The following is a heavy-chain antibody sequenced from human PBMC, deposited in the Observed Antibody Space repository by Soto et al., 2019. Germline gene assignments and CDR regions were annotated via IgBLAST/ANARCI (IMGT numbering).Heavy chain of an antibody. V-gene: IGHV4-59*01. D-gene: IGHD2-2*01. CDR2: IYYSGNP. J-gene: IGHJ5*02. Sequence: SETLSLTCTVSGGSISSYYWSWNRQPPGKGLELIGYIYYSGNPNYNPSLKSRVTMSVDTSKNQFSLKLSSVTATDTAVYYCARILGFCSSTSCYPRFDPWGQGSLVTVSS. CDR3: ARILGFCSSTSCYPRFDP. CDR1: GGSISSYY.